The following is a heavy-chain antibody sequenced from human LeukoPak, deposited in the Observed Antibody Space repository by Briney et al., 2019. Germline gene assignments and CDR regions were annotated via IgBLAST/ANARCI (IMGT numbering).Heavy chain of an antibody. J-gene: IGHJ4*02. Sequence: SETLSLTCTVSGGSISSYYWSWIRQPPGKGLGWIGYIYYSGSTNYNPSLKSRVTISVDTSKNQFSLKLSSVTAADTAVYYCARRTIDWGRSYYFDYWGQGTLVTVSS. CDR2: IYYSGST. CDR3: ARRTIDWGRSYYFDY. D-gene: IGHD3-9*01. CDR1: GGSISSYY. V-gene: IGHV4-59*08.